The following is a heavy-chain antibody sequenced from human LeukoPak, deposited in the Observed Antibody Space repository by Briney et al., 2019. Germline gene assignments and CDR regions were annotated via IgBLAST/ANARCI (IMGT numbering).Heavy chain of an antibody. Sequence: SETLSLTCTVSGGSISSSSYYWGWIRPPPGKGLEWIGSIYYSGSTYYNPSLKSRVTISVDTSKNQFSLKLSSVTAADTAVYYCARRNYDFWSGYSYYFDYWGQGTLVTVSS. V-gene: IGHV4-39*01. J-gene: IGHJ4*02. CDR2: IYYSGST. CDR1: GGSISSSSYY. CDR3: ARRNYDFWSGYSYYFDY. D-gene: IGHD3-3*01.